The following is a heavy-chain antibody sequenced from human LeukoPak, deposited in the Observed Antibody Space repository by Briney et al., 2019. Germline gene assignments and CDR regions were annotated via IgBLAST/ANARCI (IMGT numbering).Heavy chain of an antibody. J-gene: IGHJ6*02. D-gene: IGHD3-3*01. CDR3: ARSGYYYYYYGMDV. Sequence: SETLSLTCTVSGGSISSYYWSWIRQPPGKGLEWIGYIHYSGSTNCNPSLKSRVTISVDTSKNQFSLKLSSVTAADTAVYYCARSGYYYYYYGMDVWGQGTTVTVSS. CDR1: GGSISSYY. CDR2: IHYSGST. V-gene: IGHV4-59*01.